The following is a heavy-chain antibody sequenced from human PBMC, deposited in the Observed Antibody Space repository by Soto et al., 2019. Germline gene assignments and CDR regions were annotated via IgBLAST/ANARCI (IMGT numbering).Heavy chain of an antibody. CDR1: GGTFSSYA. D-gene: IGHD7-27*01. Sequence: QVQLVQSGAEVKKPGSSVKVSCKASGGTFSSYAISWVRQAPGQGLEWMGGIIPIFGTANYAQKFQGRVTITADESTSTAYMELSSLRSEVTAVYYCARVTNWERGRGYFDYWGQGTLVTVSS. CDR3: ARVTNWERGRGYFDY. V-gene: IGHV1-69*12. CDR2: IIPIFGTA. J-gene: IGHJ4*02.